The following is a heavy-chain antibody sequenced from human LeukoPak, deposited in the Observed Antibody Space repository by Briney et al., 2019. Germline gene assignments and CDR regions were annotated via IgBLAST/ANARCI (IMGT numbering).Heavy chain of an antibody. Sequence: GGSLRLSCAASGFTFKDYWMHWVRQVPGKGLVWVARIISDGSSASYADSVKGRFTMSRDNAKNTLYLQMNSLRAEDTAVYYCVSFYETYWGRGTLVTVSS. V-gene: IGHV3-74*01. CDR2: IISDGSSA. CDR3: VSFYETY. CDR1: GFTFKDYW. D-gene: IGHD2/OR15-2a*01. J-gene: IGHJ4*02.